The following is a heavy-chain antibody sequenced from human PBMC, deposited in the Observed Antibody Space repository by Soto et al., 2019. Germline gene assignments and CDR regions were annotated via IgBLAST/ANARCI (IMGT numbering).Heavy chain of an antibody. V-gene: IGHV4-34*01. D-gene: IGHD3-3*01. J-gene: IGHJ5*01. CDR1: NGSIIDLG. Sequence: SQQLSLTCLVQNGSIIDLGWPWIRQCPGTVLEWIGEMNHRGGAHYNPSLRSRVTISIDTSKNHFSLSLRSLTAADTAVYYCVARGMDYGIRGGPDAFASWGHGTLVTVSS. CDR3: VARGMDYGIRGGPDAFAS. CDR2: MNHRGGA.